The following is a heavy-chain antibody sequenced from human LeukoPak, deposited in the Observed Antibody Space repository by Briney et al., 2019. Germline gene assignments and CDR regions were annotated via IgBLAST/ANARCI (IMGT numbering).Heavy chain of an antibody. J-gene: IGHJ4*02. V-gene: IGHV4-59*08. Sequence: SETLSLTCSVSGGSISSYYWSWIRQAPGKGLDWIGYIYNGGRTTYSPSLNSRVTISADTSKKQLSLKLTSVTAADTAVYYCARHEAAAGPGGGDYWGQGTLVTVSS. CDR2: IYNGGRT. D-gene: IGHD6-13*01. CDR1: GGSISSYY. CDR3: ARHEAAAGPGGGDY.